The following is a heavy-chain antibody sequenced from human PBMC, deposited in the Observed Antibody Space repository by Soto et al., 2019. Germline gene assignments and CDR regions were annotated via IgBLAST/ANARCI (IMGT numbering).Heavy chain of an antibody. Sequence: QVQLVESGGGVVQPGRSLRLSCAASGFTFSSYGMHWVRQAPGKGLEWVAVISYDGSNKYYADSVKGRFTISRDNSKNTLYLQMNSLRAEDTAVYYCAKDLGVVTTGDNDYWGPGTLVTLSS. CDR2: ISYDGSNK. V-gene: IGHV3-30*18. D-gene: IGHD2-15*01. CDR1: GFTFSSYG. CDR3: AKDLGVVTTGDNDY. J-gene: IGHJ4*02.